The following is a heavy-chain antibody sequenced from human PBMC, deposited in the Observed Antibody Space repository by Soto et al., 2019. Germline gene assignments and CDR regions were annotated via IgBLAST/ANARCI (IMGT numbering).Heavy chain of an antibody. J-gene: IGHJ6*02. CDR1: GFTFSSYG. Sequence: PGGSLRLSCAASGFTFSSYGMHWVRQAPGKGLEWVAVISYDGSNKYYADSAKGRFTISRDNSKNTLYLQMNSLRAEDTAVYYCAKDLYDFWSGYPPGEYYYGMDVWGQGTTVTVSS. D-gene: IGHD3-3*01. CDR3: AKDLYDFWSGYPPGEYYYGMDV. CDR2: ISYDGSNK. V-gene: IGHV3-30*18.